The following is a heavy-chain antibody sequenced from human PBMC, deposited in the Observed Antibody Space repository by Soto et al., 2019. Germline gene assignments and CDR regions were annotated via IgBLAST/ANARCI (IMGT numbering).Heavy chain of an antibody. V-gene: IGHV1-18*01. CDR3: ARCYCSVGSCFTCWHFDL. CDR2: ISIEKGDT. D-gene: IGHD2-15*01. J-gene: IGHJ2*01. Sequence: QVQVVQSVAEVKKPGASVKVACKASGYSFDTFGMSWVRQAPGQGLEWMGWISIEKGDTNSAQKFQDRVTMTTDTSTSTAYMELRSLTSDDTAVYYCARCYCSVGSCFTCWHFDLWGRGTLVTVSS. CDR1: GYSFDTFG.